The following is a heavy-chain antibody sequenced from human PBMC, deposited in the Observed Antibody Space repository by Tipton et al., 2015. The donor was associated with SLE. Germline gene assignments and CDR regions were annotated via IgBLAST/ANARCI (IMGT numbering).Heavy chain of an antibody. D-gene: IGHD3-10*01. CDR3: ARHRLTVLQKVNVPSDGLDV. V-gene: IGHV4-59*08. CDR2: VYSSGAS. CDR1: GGSMPSFY. Sequence: TLSLTCTVSGGSMPSFYWSWIRQAPGKGLEWIGYVYSSGASNFNPSLKSRLTISVDTSKNQFSLRLRSVTAADTAVYYCARHRLTVLQKVNVPSDGLDVWGQGTTVSVSS. J-gene: IGHJ6*02.